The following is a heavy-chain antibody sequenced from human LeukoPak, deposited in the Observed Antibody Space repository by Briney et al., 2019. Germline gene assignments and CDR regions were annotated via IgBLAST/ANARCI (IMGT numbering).Heavy chain of an antibody. CDR2: IRYVGSDK. Sequence: GGSLRLSCAASGFTLSSCGMHWVRQAPGKGLEWVAFIRYVGSDKYYADSVKGRFTISRDNYENTLYLQMNSLRAEDTALYYCAKLAGVGAEGPDYFDYWGQGTLVTVSS. V-gene: IGHV3-30*02. CDR3: AKLAGVGAEGPDYFDY. J-gene: IGHJ4*02. D-gene: IGHD1-26*01. CDR1: GFTLSSCG.